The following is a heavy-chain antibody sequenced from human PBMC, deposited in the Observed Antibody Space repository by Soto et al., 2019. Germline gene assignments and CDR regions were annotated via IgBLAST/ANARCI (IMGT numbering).Heavy chain of an antibody. J-gene: IGHJ6*02. D-gene: IGHD6-6*01. Sequence: SETLSLTCTVSGGSISSGGYYWSWIRQPPGKGLEWIGYIYYSGSTYYNPSLKSRVTISVDTSKNQFSLKLSSVTAADTAVYYCAREGTARRVYDYYYYGMDAWGQGTTVTV. CDR2: IYYSGST. CDR3: AREGTARRVYDYYYYGMDA. CDR1: GGSISSGGYY. V-gene: IGHV4-30-4*01.